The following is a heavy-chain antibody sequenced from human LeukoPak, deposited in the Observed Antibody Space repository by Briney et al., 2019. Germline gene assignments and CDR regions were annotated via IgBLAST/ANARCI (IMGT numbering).Heavy chain of an antibody. D-gene: IGHD6-25*01. CDR2: IKGKTDGGTT. V-gene: IGHV3-15*01. Sequence: GGSLRLSCAASGFTFSNAWMSWVRQAPGKGLEWVGRIKGKTDGGTTDYAAPVKGRFTISRDTAKNTVYLQINILNTEDSAIYYCAKEGHSSGRAGVFNIWGQGTILTVSS. CDR1: GFTFSNAW. CDR3: AKEGHSSGRAGVFNI. J-gene: IGHJ3*02.